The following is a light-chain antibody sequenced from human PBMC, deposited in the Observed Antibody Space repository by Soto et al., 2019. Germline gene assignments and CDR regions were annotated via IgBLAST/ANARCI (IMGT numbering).Light chain of an antibody. CDR2: AAS. V-gene: IGKV1-17*01. CDR1: QGIRND. J-gene: IGKJ1*01. CDR3: VHYGNYPWA. Sequence: DIQMTQSPSSLSASVGDRVTITCRASQGIRNDLGWYQQKPGKAPKRLIYAASTLQSGVPSRFSGSVSGTEFTVNISGLQPEDFATYYCVHYGNYPWAFGQGNKVDIK.